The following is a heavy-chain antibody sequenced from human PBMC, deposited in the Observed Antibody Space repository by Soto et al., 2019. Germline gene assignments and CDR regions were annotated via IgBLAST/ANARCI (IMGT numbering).Heavy chain of an antibody. CDR2: IYYSGSP. J-gene: IGHJ4*02. D-gene: IGHD3-22*01. V-gene: IGHV4-59*01. Sequence: SETLSLTCTVSGGSISSYYWSWIRQPPGKGLEWIGYIYYSGSPNYNPSLKSRVTISVDTSKNQFSLKLSPVTAADTAVYYCARSTYYYDSSGYGPDFDYWGQGTLVTVSS. CDR3: ARSTYYYDSSGYGPDFDY. CDR1: GGSISSYY.